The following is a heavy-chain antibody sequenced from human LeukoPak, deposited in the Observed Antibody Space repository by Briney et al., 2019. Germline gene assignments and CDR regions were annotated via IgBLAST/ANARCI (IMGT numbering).Heavy chain of an antibody. CDR2: ISAYNGNT. CDR3: ARGPSFDP. V-gene: IGHV1-18*01. J-gene: IGHJ5*02. Sequence: ASVKVSCKASGYTFTSYGISWVRQAPGQGLEWMGWISAYNGNTNYAQKFQGRVTMTRDMSTSTVYMELSSLRSEDTAVYYCARGPSFDPWGQGTLVTVSS. CDR1: GYTFTSYG.